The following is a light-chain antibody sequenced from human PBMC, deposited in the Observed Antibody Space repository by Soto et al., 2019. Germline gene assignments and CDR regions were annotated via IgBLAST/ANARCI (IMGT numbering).Light chain of an antibody. J-gene: IGLJ1*01. Sequence: QSALTQPPSVYGSPGQSVAISCTGTSSDVGSYNRVSWYQQPPGAAPKLMIYEVSNRPSGVPDRFSGSKSGNTASLTISGLQAEDEADYYCNSYTGSSTYVFGTGTKLTVL. V-gene: IGLV2-18*02. CDR3: NSYTGSSTYV. CDR2: EVS. CDR1: SSDVGSYNR.